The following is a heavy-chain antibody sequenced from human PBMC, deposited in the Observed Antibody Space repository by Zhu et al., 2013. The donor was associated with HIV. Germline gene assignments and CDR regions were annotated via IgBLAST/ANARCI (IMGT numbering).Heavy chain of an antibody. Sequence: QMQLVQSGPEVKKPGTSVKVSCKASGFTFTSSAVQWVRQARGQRLEWIGWIVVGSGNTNYAQKFQERVTITRDMSTSTAYMELSSLRSEDTAVYYCARNRDTFGGVIGPNDYWGQGTLVTVSS. J-gene: IGHJ4*02. D-gene: IGHD3-16*02. CDR2: IVVGSGNT. CDR3: ARNRDTFGGVIGPNDY. V-gene: IGHV1-58*01. CDR1: GFTFTSSA.